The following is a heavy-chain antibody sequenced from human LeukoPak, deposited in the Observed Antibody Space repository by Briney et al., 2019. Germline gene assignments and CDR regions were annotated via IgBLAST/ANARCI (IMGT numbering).Heavy chain of an antibody. Sequence: GGSLRLSCAVSGLTFSSYGMHWVRQAPGMGLEWVAFIRYDGSNKYYADSVKGRFTISRGNSKNTLYLQMNSLRAEDTAVYYCAKVPNRSSWYVLDYWGQGTLVTVSS. CDR3: AKVPNRSSWYVLDY. CDR1: GLTFSSYG. CDR2: IRYDGSNK. D-gene: IGHD6-13*01. J-gene: IGHJ4*02. V-gene: IGHV3-30*02.